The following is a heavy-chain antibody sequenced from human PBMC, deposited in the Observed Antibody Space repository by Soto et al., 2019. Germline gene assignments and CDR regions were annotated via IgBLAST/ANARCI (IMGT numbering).Heavy chain of an antibody. CDR2: IYWDDDI. D-gene: IGHD2-8*01. CDR3: AHRRGGTSNV. Sequence: QITLKESGPTLMNPTQALTLTCTLSGVSLTTNGVGVDWIRQPPGKALEWLALIYWDDDILYSPSLKNRLTITKDISKNQVVLTVTNMDSVDTATYYCAHRRGGTSNVWGQGTLVTVSS. CDR1: GVSLTTNGVG. V-gene: IGHV2-5*02. J-gene: IGHJ4*01.